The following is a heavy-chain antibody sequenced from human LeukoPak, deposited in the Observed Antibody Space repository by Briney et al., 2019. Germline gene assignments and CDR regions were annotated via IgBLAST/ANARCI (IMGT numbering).Heavy chain of an antibody. J-gene: IGHJ4*02. CDR1: GGSLSSNY. V-gene: IGHV4-4*07. D-gene: IGHD3-10*01. CDR3: ARDARQELLAGGFDF. CDR2: IHASGTT. Sequence: SETLSLTCAISGGSLSSNYWSWIRQPAGKGLEWIGRIHASGTTNYDPSLKRRLTMSVDTSKNQFSLKLKSVTAADTAVYYCARDARQELLAGGFDFWGQGALVTVSS.